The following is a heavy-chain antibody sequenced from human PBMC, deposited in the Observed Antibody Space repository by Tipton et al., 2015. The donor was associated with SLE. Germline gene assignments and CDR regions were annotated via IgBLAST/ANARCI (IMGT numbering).Heavy chain of an antibody. Sequence: SLRLSCAASGFTFSSYGMHWVRQAPGKGLEWVAVIWYDGSNKYYADSVKGRFTISRDNSKNTLYLQMNSLRAEDTAVYYCAKDDERSKGAHGAFDIWGQGTMVTVSS. CDR3: AKDDERSKGAHGAFDI. D-gene: IGHD5-24*01. CDR2: IWYDGSNK. V-gene: IGHV3-33*06. CDR1: GFTFSSYG. J-gene: IGHJ3*02.